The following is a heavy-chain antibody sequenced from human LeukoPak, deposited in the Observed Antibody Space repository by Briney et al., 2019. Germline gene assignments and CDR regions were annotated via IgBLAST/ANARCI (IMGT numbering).Heavy chain of an antibody. D-gene: IGHD4-17*01. V-gene: IGHV3-23*01. CDR1: GFTFSNYA. J-gene: IGHJ4*02. Sequence: PGGSLRLSCAASGFTFSNYALSWVRQAPGKGMEWVSGISDSGGSTLYADSVKGRFTISRDNPKNTVYLQMNSLRAEDTAVYYCAKFPSPQMTTVTPGFSYWGQGTLVTVSS. CDR3: AKFPSPQMTTVTPGFSY. CDR2: ISDSGGST.